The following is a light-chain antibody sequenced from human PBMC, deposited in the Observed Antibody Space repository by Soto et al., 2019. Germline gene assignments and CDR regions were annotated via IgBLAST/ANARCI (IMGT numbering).Light chain of an antibody. Sequence: EIVLTQSPGTLSLSPGERATLSCRASQNIRSNYLAWYQQKRDQAPRLLMYGASTRATGIPDRFSGSGSGTDFTLTISRLEPEDSAVYYCQQYGSSLYTFGQGTTLEIK. CDR1: QNIRSNY. CDR3: QQYGSSLYT. J-gene: IGKJ2*01. CDR2: GAS. V-gene: IGKV3-20*01.